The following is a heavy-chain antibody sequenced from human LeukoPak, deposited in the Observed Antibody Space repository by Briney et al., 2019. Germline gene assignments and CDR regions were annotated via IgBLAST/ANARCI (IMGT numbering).Heavy chain of an antibody. D-gene: IGHD6-13*01. CDR1: GFTFSSYS. V-gene: IGHV3-30*03. CDR2: LSYDGSNK. CDR3: VRVWQPYRGYFDY. Sequence: GGSLRLSCAASGFTFSSYSMNWVRQAPGKGLEWVAVLSYDGSNKHYADSVKGRFTISRDNSKNTLYLQMNNLRVEDTAVYYCVRVWQPYRGYFDYWGQGTLVTVSS. J-gene: IGHJ4*02.